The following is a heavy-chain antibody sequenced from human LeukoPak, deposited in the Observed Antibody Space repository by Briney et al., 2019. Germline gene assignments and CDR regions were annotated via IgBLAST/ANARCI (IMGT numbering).Heavy chain of an antibody. CDR2: IWYDGSNK. Sequence: GGSLRLSCAASGFTFSSYAMHWVRQAPGKGLEWVAVIWYDGSNKYYADSVKGRFTISRDNSKNTLYLQMNSLRAEDTAVYYCARDVQYGYFDYWGQGTLVTVSS. J-gene: IGHJ4*02. CDR3: ARDVQYGYFDY. V-gene: IGHV3-33*08. D-gene: IGHD3-10*01. CDR1: GFTFSSYA.